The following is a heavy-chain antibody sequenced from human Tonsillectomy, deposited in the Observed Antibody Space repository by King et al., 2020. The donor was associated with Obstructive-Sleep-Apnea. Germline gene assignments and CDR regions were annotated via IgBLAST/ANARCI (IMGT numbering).Heavy chain of an antibody. V-gene: IGHV3-11*01. J-gene: IGHJ4*02. CDR2: ISSRGSSI. CDR1: GFTFSDYY. CDR3: ARVFIVVVGAIHFDY. D-gene: IGHD2-2*01. Sequence: VQLVESGGGLVKPGGSLRLSCAASGFTFSDYYMTWIRQAPGKGLEWVAYISSRGSSIYYADSVKGRFTISRDDAKKSLYLQMNSLRAEDTALYYCARVFIVVVGAIHFDYWGQGTLVTVFS.